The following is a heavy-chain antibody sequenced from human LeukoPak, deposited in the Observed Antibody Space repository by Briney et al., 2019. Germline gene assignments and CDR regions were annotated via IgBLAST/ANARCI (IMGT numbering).Heavy chain of an antibody. J-gene: IGHJ4*02. CDR1: GFTFSSYG. CDR2: ISGSGGST. CDR3: AKGFYDTSGYYNYFDY. V-gene: IGHV3-23*01. D-gene: IGHD3-22*01. Sequence: PGGSLRLSCAASGFTFSSYGMHWVRQAPGKGLEWVSTISGSGGSTYYADSVKGRFTISRDNSKNTLYLQMSSLRAEDTAVYYCAKGFYDTSGYYNYFDYWGQGTLVTVSS.